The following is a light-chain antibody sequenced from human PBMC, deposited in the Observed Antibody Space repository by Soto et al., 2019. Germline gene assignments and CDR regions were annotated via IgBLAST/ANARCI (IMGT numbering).Light chain of an antibody. CDR2: GAS. J-gene: IGKJ2*01. CDR1: QSVNSN. CDR3: QQYNNWSAYT. Sequence: EIVMTQSPATLSVSPGERATLSCRASQSVNSNLAWYQQKPGQAPRLLIYGASTRATGIPARFSGSGSGTEFTLTISSLQYEDFAVYYCQQYNNWSAYTFGQGTKLEIK. V-gene: IGKV3-15*01.